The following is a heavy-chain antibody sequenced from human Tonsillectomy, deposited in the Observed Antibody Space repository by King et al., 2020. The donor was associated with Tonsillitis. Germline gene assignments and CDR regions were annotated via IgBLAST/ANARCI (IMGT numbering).Heavy chain of an antibody. V-gene: IGHV4-30-4*07. CDR3: AREGYCCNISCYGEYARDV. J-gene: IGHJ6*02. CDR2: IYYSGGT. D-gene: IGHD2-2*01. CDR1: GGSISSGDYS. Sequence: QLQESGPGLVKPSQTLSLTCAVSGGSISSGDYSWSWIRQPPGKGLGWIGYIYYSGGTYYNPSLKSRVTISVDTSKNQFSLRLSSVTAADTAVYYCAREGYCCNISCYGEYARDVWGHGTTVTVSS.